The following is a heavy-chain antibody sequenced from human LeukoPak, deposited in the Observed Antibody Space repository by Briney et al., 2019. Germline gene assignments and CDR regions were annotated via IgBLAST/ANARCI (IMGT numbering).Heavy chain of an antibody. V-gene: IGHV3-7*03. CDR3: AREATVVTVYYFDY. J-gene: IGHJ4*02. Sequence: PGGSLRPSCVTSGFTFSNFWMSWVRQAPGKGLEWVANIKEDGSEKYYVDSVKGRFTISRDNAKNSLYLQMNSLRAEDTAVYYCAREATVVTVYYFDYWGQGTLVTVSS. CDR2: IKEDGSEK. CDR1: GFTFSNFW. D-gene: IGHD4-23*01.